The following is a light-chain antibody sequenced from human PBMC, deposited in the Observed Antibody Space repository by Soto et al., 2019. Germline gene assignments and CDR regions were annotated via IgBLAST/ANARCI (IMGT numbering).Light chain of an antibody. CDR3: QQRSNWPIT. J-gene: IGKJ5*01. Sequence: EIVLTQSPATLSLSPGERSTPSCMASQSVSSYLAWYQQKPGQAPRLLIYDAYNRATGITARFSGSGSGTDFTLTISSLEPEDFAVYYCQQRSNWPITVGQGTRLEI. CDR2: DAY. V-gene: IGKV3-11*01. CDR1: QSVSSY.